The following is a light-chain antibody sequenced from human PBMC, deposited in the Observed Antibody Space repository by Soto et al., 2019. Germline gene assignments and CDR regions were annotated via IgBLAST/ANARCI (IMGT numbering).Light chain of an antibody. CDR3: ATWDDSLNLPHV. Sequence: QSVMTQPRSGSRTPGQRVAISCSGDSSSIERNTVSWYQQLPGMAPKLLIYLNSRRPSGVPDRFSGSKSGTSASLAISGLQSEDEAQYYCATWDDSLNLPHVFGTGTKVTVL. CDR2: LNS. V-gene: IGLV1-44*01. J-gene: IGLJ1*01. CDR1: SSSIERNT.